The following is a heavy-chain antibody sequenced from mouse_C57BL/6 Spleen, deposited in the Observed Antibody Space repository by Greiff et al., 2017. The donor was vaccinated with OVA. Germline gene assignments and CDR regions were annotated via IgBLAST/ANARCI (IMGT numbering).Heavy chain of an antibody. D-gene: IGHD1-1*01. J-gene: IGHJ4*01. CDR1: GYAFSSSW. CDR3: ANYYGSYYAMDY. Sequence: QVQLQQSGPELVKPGASVKISCNASGYAFSSSWMNWVKQRPGKGLEWIGRIYPGDGDTNYNGKFKGKATLTADKSSSTAYMQLSSLTSEDSAVYFCANYYGSYYAMDYWGQGTSVTVSS. CDR2: IYPGDGDT. V-gene: IGHV1-82*01.